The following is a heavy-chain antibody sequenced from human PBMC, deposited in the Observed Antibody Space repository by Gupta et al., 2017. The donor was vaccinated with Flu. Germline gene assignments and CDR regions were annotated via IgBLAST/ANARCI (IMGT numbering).Heavy chain of an antibody. Sequence: QVQLVESGGGVVQPGRSLRLSCVVSGLSFSNYGMHWVRQAPGKGLEWVAVIWYDGSNKYYADSVKGRFTISRDNSKNTLYLQMNSLRVEDTAVYYCARDGDYYDRSGYQEYWGQGTLVTVSS. J-gene: IGHJ4*02. CDR1: GLSFSNYG. V-gene: IGHV3-33*01. CDR3: ARDGDYYDRSGYQEY. CDR2: IWYDGSNK. D-gene: IGHD3-22*01.